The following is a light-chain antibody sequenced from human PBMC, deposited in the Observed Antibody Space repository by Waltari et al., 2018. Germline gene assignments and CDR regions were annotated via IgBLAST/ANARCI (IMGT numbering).Light chain of an antibody. J-gene: IGLJ2*01. V-gene: IGLV2-14*03. CDR3: CSYSRTNIVI. CDR2: DVN. CDR1: SHDIGTYNR. Sequence: QSALTQPASVSGSPGQSLTTSCTATSHDIGTYNRVSWYQQRPGQAPNLIIYDVNRRPSGVSLRFSGSKSDNTASLTVSGLQAEDEAEYYCCSYSRTNIVIFGGGTKLTVL.